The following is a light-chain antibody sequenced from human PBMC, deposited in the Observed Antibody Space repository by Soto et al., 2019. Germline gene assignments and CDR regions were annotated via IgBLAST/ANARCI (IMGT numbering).Light chain of an antibody. V-gene: IGLV2-14*03. CDR1: SSDVGDFNY. CDR3: STYSSSTTPVV. Sequence: QSALTQPASVSGSPGRSVTISCTGTSSDVGDFNYVSWYQHLPGRAPKLIVYDVTNRPSGISYRFSASKSGRTASLTISGLLAEDEAYYYCSTYSSSTTPVVFGGGTKLTVL. J-gene: IGLJ2*01. CDR2: DVT.